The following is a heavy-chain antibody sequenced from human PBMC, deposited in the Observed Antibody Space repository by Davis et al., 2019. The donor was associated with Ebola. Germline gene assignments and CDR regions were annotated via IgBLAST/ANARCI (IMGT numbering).Heavy chain of an antibody. D-gene: IGHD3-3*01. CDR2: IYYSGST. Sequence: SETLSLTCTVSGGSISSYYWSWIRQSPGKGLEWIGYIYYSGSTNYNPSLKSRVTISVDTSKNQFSLKLSSVTAADTAVYYCASGITTFTVVGVGWFDPWGQGTLVTVSS. CDR1: GGSISSYY. J-gene: IGHJ5*02. V-gene: IGHV4-59*08. CDR3: ASGITTFTVVGVGWFDP.